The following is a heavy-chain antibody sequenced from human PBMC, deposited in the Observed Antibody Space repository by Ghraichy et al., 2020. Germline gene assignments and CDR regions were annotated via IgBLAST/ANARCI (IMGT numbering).Heavy chain of an antibody. V-gene: IGHV3-7*01. CDR2: INQDGSEK. D-gene: IGHD3-3*01. CDR3: ARRTFGVLRSNYFDY. Sequence: GGSLRLSCTASGFTFSSYWMNWVRQAAGKGLEWVAKINQDGSEKYYVDSVKGRFTISRDNAKNSLYLQMNSLRAEDTAVYYCARRTFGVLRSNYFDYWGQGALVTVSS. CDR1: GFTFSSYW. J-gene: IGHJ4*02.